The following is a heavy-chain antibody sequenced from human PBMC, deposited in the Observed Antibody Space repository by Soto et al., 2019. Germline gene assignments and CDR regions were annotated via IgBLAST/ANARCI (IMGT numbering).Heavy chain of an antibody. Sequence: QVQLVESGGGVVQPGRSLRLSCAASGFTFSNYVIHWVRQAPGKGLEWVALIWYDGSNKYYADSVKGRFTISRDNSKNKLYLQMNSLRAEDTAVYYCARDGGEINWGLSWADYWGQGTLVTVSS. CDR3: ARDGGEINWGLSWADY. CDR1: GFTFSNYV. J-gene: IGHJ4*02. D-gene: IGHD7-27*01. V-gene: IGHV3-33*01. CDR2: IWYDGSNK.